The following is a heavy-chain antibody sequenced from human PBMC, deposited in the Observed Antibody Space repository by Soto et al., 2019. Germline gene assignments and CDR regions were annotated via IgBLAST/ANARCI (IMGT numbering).Heavy chain of an antibody. J-gene: IGHJ6*02. Sequence: PGESLKISCKGSGYSFTSYWISWVRQMPGKGLEWMGRIDPSDSYTNYSPSFQGHVTISADKSISTAYLQWSSLKASDTAMYYCSCPGITIFGLYYGMDVWGQGTTVTVSS. D-gene: IGHD3-3*01. V-gene: IGHV5-10-1*01. CDR1: GYSFTSYW. CDR3: SCPGITIFGLYYGMDV. CDR2: IDPSDSYT.